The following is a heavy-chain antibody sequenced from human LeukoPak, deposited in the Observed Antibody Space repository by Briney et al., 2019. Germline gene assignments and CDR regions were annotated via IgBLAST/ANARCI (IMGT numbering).Heavy chain of an antibody. D-gene: IGHD6-6*01. CDR3: ARGSMRFHARSYMDV. V-gene: IGHV4-39*07. J-gene: IGHJ6*03. Sequence: SETLSLTCTVSGGSISSSSYYWGWIRQPPGKGLEWIGSIYYSGSTYYNPSLKSRVTISVDTSKNQFSLKLSSVTAADTAVYYCARGSMRFHARSYMDVWGKGTTVTVSS. CDR2: IYYSGST. CDR1: GGSISSSSYY.